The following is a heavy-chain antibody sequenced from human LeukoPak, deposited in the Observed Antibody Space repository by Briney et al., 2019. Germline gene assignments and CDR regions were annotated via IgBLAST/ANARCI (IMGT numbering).Heavy chain of an antibody. CDR2: IRSKAYGGTT. J-gene: IGHJ6*02. D-gene: IGHD3-3*01. CDR3: TRDRGARYDFWSGFTLYYYYYGMDV. V-gene: IGHV3-49*04. CDR1: GFTFGDYA. Sequence: GGSLRLSCTASGFTFGDYAMSWVRQAPGKGLEWVGFIRSKAYGGTTEYAASVKGRFTISRDDSKSIAYLQMNSLKTEDTAVYYCTRDRGARYDFWSGFTLYYYYYGMDVWGQGTTVTVSS.